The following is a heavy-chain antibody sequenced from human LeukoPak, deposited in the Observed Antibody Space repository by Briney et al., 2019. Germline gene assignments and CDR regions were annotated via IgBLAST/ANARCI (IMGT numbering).Heavy chain of an antibody. V-gene: IGHV5-51*01. J-gene: IGHJ4*02. CDR3: ARIEMATGRAFDY. CDR1: GYSFTSYW. D-gene: IGHD5-24*01. Sequence: GESLKISRKGSGYSFTSYWIGWVRQMPGKGLEWMGIIYPGDSDTRYSTSFQGQVTISAHKSISTAYLQWNSLKASDTAMYYCARIEMATGRAFDYWGEGTLVTVSS. CDR2: IYPGDSDT.